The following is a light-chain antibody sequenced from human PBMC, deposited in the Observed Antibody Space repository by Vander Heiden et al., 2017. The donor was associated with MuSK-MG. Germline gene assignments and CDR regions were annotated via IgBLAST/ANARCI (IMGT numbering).Light chain of an antibody. CDR2: DAS. CDR3: QQFNSDPPLFT. CDR1: QGISSA. V-gene: IGKV1-13*02. J-gene: IGKJ3*01. Sequence: IQLTQSPSSLSSSVGYRVTITCRASQGISSALAWYQQKPGKAPKLLIYDASSLESGVQSRFSGSEYETDFTLTISSLQPEDFAPHYCQQFNSDPPLFTFGYGTKVDIK.